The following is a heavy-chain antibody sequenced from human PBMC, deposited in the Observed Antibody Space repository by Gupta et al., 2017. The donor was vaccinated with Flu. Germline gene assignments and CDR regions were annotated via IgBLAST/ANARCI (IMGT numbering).Heavy chain of an antibody. J-gene: IGHJ4*02. CDR2: INSDGSST. D-gene: IGHD3-16*01. CDR3: ARGPGGWLPDY. V-gene: IGHV3-74*01. Sequence: MHWVRQAPGKGLVWVSRINSDGSSTSYADSVKGRFTISRDNAKNTLYLQMNSLRAEDTAVSYCARGPGGWLPDYWGQGTLVTVSS.